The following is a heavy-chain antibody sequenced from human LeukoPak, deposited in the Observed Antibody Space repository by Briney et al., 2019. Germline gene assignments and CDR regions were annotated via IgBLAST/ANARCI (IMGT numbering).Heavy chain of an antibody. J-gene: IGHJ4*02. CDR3: ARVRAPGGPFDY. V-gene: IGHV3-30*03. Sequence: GGSLRLSCAASGFSFISYGMHWVRQAPGKGLEWVGVVSDDGRSKDYADSVKGRFTISRDNSKDTLYLQMNSLRDEDTAVYYCARVRAPGGPFDYWGQGTLVTVSS. CDR2: VSDDGRSK. CDR1: GFSFISYG. D-gene: IGHD2-15*01.